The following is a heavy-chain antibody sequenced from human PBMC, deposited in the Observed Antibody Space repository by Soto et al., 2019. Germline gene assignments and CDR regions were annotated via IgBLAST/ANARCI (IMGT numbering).Heavy chain of an antibody. CDR2: TYSRAKCYN. CDR1: GDSVSSNSAA. CDR3: ARDQKVVVVVAATYFDY. V-gene: IGHV6-1*01. J-gene: IGHJ4*02. Sequence: SQTLSLTCAISGDSVSSNSAAWNWIRQSPSRGLGWLGRTYSRAKCYNDYAESVKSRITINPDTSKNQFSLQLNSETPEDTAVYYCARDQKVVVVVAATYFDYWGQGTLVTVSS. D-gene: IGHD2-15*01.